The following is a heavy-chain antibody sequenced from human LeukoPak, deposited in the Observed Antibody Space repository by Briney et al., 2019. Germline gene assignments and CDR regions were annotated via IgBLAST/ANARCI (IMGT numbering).Heavy chain of an antibody. CDR1: GYSFTTYW. D-gene: IGHD1-1*01. J-gene: IGHJ4*02. V-gene: IGHV5-51*01. Sequence: GESLKISCETSGYSFTTYWIGWVRQMPGTGLEWVGAIYPDDSDTRYSPSFQGQVVISADRSISTAYLQWSSLKASDTAMYYCARNPSNWNDVDFDYWGQGTLVTVSS. CDR2: IYPDDSDT. CDR3: ARNPSNWNDVDFDY.